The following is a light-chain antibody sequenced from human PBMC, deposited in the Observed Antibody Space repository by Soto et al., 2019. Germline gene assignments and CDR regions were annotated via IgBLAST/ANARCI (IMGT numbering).Light chain of an antibody. Sequence: EVMMTQFPDTVSVTPGETVTLSCGASQSVRTNLAWHQQRPGQAPRLLIHYSSTRASDIPARFSGSGSGTNFTLAISSLQSEDFAVYYCQQYAYWPETFGQGTKV. CDR2: YSS. CDR3: QQYAYWPET. V-gene: IGKV3D-15*01. CDR1: QSVRTN. J-gene: IGKJ1*01.